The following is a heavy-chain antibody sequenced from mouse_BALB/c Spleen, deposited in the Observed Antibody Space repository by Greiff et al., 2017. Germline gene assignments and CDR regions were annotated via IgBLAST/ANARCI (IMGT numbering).Heavy chain of an antibody. V-gene: IGHV2-6-7*01. Sequence: VMLVESGPGLVAPPQSLSITCTVSGFSLTGYGVNWVRQPPGKGLEWLGMIWGDGSTDYNSALKSRLSISKDNSKSQVFLKMNSLQTDDTARYYCARDIGGYYSCFAYWGQGTLVTVSA. D-gene: IGHD2-3*01. J-gene: IGHJ3*01. CDR1: GFSLTGYG. CDR3: ARDIGGYYSCFAY. CDR2: IWGDGST.